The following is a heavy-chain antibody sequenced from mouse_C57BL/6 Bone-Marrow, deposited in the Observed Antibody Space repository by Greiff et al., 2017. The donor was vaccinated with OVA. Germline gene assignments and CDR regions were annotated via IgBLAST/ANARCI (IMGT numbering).Heavy chain of an antibody. CDR3: ARSDYYGSSLYAMGY. CDR2: IDPSDSYT. Sequence: VQLQQSGAELVMPGASVKLSCKASGYTFTSYWMHWVKQRPGQGLEWIGEIDPSDSYTNYNQKFKGKSTLTVDKSSSTAYMQLSSLTSEDSAVYYCARSDYYGSSLYAMGYWGQGTSVTVSS. D-gene: IGHD1-1*01. J-gene: IGHJ4*01. V-gene: IGHV1-69*01. CDR1: GYTFTSYW.